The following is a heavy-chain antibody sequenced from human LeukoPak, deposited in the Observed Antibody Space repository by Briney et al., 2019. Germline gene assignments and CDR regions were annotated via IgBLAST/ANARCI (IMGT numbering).Heavy chain of an antibody. J-gene: IGHJ3*02. Sequence: QPGGSLRLSCAASGFTFSSYAMSWVRQAPGKGLEWVSEISGSGGSTYYADSVKGRFTISRDNSKNTLWLQMNSLRAEDTARYYCAKGRLDYGDYDGHAFDIWGQGTMVTVSS. D-gene: IGHD4-17*01. CDR2: ISGSGGST. CDR3: AKGRLDYGDYDGHAFDI. CDR1: GFTFSSYA. V-gene: IGHV3-23*01.